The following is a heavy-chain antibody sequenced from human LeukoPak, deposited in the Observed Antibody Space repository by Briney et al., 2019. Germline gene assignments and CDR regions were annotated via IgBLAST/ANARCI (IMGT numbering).Heavy chain of an antibody. CDR2: IYHSGST. CDR3: ASRIAAAGMVFDY. J-gene: IGHJ4*02. D-gene: IGHD6-13*01. Sequence: PSETLSLTCTVSGYSISSGYYWVWTRQPPGKRLEWIGSIYHSGSTYYNPSLKSRVTISVDTSKNQFSLKLSSVTAADTAVYYCASRIAAAGMVFDYWGQGTLVTVSS. V-gene: IGHV4-38-2*02. CDR1: GYSISSGYY.